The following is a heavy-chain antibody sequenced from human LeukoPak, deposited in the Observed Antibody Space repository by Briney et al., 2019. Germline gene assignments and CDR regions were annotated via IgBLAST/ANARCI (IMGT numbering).Heavy chain of an antibody. V-gene: IGHV4-4*07. CDR1: GGSISSYY. CDR2: IYTSGST. J-gene: IGHJ4*02. D-gene: IGHD4-17*01. CDR3: AREYRGPTVTTLDY. Sequence: PSETLSLTCTVSGGSISSYYWSWIRQPAGKGLEWIGRIYTSGSTNYNPSLKSRVTISVDTSKNQFSLKLSSVTAADTAVYYCAREYRGPTVTTLDYWGQGTLVTVSS.